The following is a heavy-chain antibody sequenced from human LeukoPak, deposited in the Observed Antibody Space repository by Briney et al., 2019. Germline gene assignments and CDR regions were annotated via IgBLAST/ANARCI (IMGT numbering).Heavy chain of an antibody. D-gene: IGHD2-2*01. CDR1: GGSFSGYY. CDR2: INHSGST. J-gene: IGHJ4*02. V-gene: IGHV4-34*01. Sequence: TSETLSLTCAVYGGSFSGYYWSWIRQPPGKGLEWIGEINHSGSTNYNPSLKSRVTISVDTSKNQFSLKLSSVTAADTAVYYCAREYCSSTSCYYYFDYWGQGTLVTVSS. CDR3: AREYCSSTSCYYYFDY.